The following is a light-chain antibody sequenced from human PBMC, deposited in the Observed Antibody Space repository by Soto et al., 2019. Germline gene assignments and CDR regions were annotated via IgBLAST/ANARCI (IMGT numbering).Light chain of an antibody. CDR3: QQYGSSPPT. Sequence: SQSPATLSLRRWPTPTPYCRASQSVSSSYLSWYQQKPGQGPRLLIYGASSRATGTPDRCSGSGSGTDFTLTINRREPEDVALDYCQQYGSSPPTFGQGAKVDIK. J-gene: IGKJ1*01. CDR2: GAS. V-gene: IGKV3-20*01. CDR1: QSVSSSY.